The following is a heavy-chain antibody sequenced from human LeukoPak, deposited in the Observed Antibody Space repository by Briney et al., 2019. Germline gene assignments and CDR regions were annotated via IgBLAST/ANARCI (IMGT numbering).Heavy chain of an antibody. D-gene: IGHD2-15*01. Sequence: GGSLRLSCAASGFTFSSYAMHWVRQAPGKGLEGVAVISYDGSNKYYADSVKGRFTISRDNSKNTLYLQMNSLRAEDTAVYYCARERYCSGGSCSRGFDPWGQGTLVTVSS. V-gene: IGHV3-30-3*01. CDR1: GFTFSSYA. CDR2: ISYDGSNK. J-gene: IGHJ5*02. CDR3: ARERYCSGGSCSRGFDP.